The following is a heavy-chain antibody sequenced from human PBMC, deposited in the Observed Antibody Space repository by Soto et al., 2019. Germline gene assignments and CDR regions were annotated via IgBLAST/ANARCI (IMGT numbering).Heavy chain of an antibody. V-gene: IGHV3-15*01. J-gene: IGHJ4*02. CDR1: AFNLSHPL. D-gene: IGHD3-9*01. CDR2: IKSKTDGGTA. Sequence: GGALRLSCVASAFNLSHPLMTWVRQAAGKGLERVGRIKSKTDGGTADYAAPVKGRATISRDDSKNTVYLQMNSLKTEDTAVYYCTTGIYYDILTGYHNVAYWGQGALVTVSS. CDR3: TTGIYYDILTGYHNVAY.